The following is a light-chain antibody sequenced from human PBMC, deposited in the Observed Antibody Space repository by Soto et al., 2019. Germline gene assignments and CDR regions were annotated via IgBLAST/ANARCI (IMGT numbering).Light chain of an antibody. J-gene: IGLJ3*02. CDR1: KIGGYG. V-gene: IGLV3-21*04. CDR3: QVWDSRSEHVV. Sequence: SYELTQPPSVSVAPGKTASITCGGNKIGGYGVHWYQQKPGQAPVLVIYFDSDRPSGIPERFSGSNSGNTATLTISGVEVGDEAAYYCQVWDSRSEHVVFGGGTKLTVL. CDR2: FDS.